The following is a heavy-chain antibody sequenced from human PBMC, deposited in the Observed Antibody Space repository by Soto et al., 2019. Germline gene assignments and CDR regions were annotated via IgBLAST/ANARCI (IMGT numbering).Heavy chain of an antibody. V-gene: IGHV5-51*01. CDR3: ARSMTTVTTDGEFDI. CDR1: GYSFTSYW. J-gene: IGHJ3*02. CDR2: IYPGDSDT. D-gene: IGHD4-4*01. Sequence: GESLKISCKGSGYSFTSYWIGWVRQMPGKGLEWMGIIYPGDSDTRYSPSFQGQVTISADKSISTAYLQWSSLKASDTAMYYCARSMTTVTTDGEFDIWGQGTMVTVSS.